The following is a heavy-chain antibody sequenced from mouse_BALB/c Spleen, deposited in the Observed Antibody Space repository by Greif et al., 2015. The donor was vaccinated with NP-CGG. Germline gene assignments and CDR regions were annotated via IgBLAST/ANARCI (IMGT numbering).Heavy chain of an antibody. J-gene: IGHJ2*01. D-gene: IGHD3-1*01. CDR3: ARGGSGYVFDY. V-gene: IGHV3-2*02. CDR1: GYSITSDYA. Sequence: EVQLQQSGPGLVKPSQSLSLTCTVTGYSITSDYAWNWIRQFPGNKLEWMGYISYSGSTSYNPSLKSRISITRDTSKNQFFLQLNSVTTEDTATYYCARGGSGYVFDYWGQGTTLTVSS. CDR2: ISYSGST.